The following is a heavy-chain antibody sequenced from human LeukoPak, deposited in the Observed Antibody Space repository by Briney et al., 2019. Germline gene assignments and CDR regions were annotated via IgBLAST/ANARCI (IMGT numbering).Heavy chain of an antibody. J-gene: IGHJ6*02. D-gene: IGHD3-9*01. CDR1: GFTFSSYG. CDR3: AKSLYDILTGPNYYYYGMDV. CDR2: ISYDGSNK. V-gene: IGHV3-30*18. Sequence: GGSLRLSCAASGFTFSSYGMHWVRQAPGKGLEWVAVISYDGSNKYYADSVKGRFTISRDNSKNTLYLQMNSLRAEDTAVYYCAKSLYDILTGPNYYYYGMDVWGQGTTVTVSS.